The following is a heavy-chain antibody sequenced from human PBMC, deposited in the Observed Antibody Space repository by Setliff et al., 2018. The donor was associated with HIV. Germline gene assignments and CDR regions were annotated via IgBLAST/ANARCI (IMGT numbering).Heavy chain of an antibody. V-gene: IGHV4-4*02. CDR2: IYYTGYT. CDR1: GGSISRSNW. D-gene: IGHD6-19*01. CDR3: ARGWSSGWYNWFDP. Sequence: SETLSLTCAVSGGSISRSNWWTWVRQSPGKGLEWIGEIYYTGYTTFSPSLKSRVSISVDTSKNQFSLQLSSVTAADTALYYCARGWSSGWYNWFDPWGQGTLVTVSS. J-gene: IGHJ5*02.